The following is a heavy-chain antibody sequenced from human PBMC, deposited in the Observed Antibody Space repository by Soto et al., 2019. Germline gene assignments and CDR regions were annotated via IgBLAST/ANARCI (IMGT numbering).Heavy chain of an antibody. J-gene: IGHJ5*01. Sequence: RASVKVSCKASGYSFRSYGINWVRQAPGQGREWIGWVSGYNYNTKYAQKLQGRITVTTDTSTNTAYMELRSLRSDDTAVYYCGRSSSMLGAGWSDSWGRGTLVTVSS. CDR2: VSGYNYNT. CDR1: GYSFRSYG. D-gene: IGHD2-8*01. CDR3: GRSSSMLGAGWSDS. V-gene: IGHV1-18*01.